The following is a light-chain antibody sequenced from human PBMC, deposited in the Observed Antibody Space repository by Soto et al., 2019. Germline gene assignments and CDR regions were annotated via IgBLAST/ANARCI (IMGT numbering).Light chain of an antibody. CDR3: QQYNNWPPET. CDR2: AAT. Sequence: EIVMTQSPAILPVSPGERATLSCRASQSVSGNLAWYQQTPGQPPRRLIYAATTRAPGVPDRFSGSGSGTDFSLTISSLQYEDFAVYYCQQYNNWPPETFGQGTKLEIK. V-gene: IGKV3-15*01. CDR1: QSVSGN. J-gene: IGKJ2*01.